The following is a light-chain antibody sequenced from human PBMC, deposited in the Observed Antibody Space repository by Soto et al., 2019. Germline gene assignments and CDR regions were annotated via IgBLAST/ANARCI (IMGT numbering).Light chain of an antibody. V-gene: IGLV2-14*01. CDR1: SSDVGAYYS. CDR3: SSYTSGSSHYV. CDR2: GVT. J-gene: IGLJ1*01. Sequence: QSVLTQPASVSGSPGQSITISCTGTSSDVGAYYSVSWYQHHPGKAPKLIIYGVTNRPSGVSNRFSGSKSGNTASLTISGLQAEDKADYHCSSYTSGSSHYVFGTGTKVTVL.